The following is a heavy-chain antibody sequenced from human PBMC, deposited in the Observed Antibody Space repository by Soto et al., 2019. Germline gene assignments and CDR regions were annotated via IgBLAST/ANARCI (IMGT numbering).Heavy chain of an antibody. CDR1: GFTFSSYA. J-gene: IGHJ6*03. V-gene: IGHV3-23*01. Sequence: PGGSLRLSCAASGFTFSSYAMSWVRQAPGKGLEWVSAISGSGGSTYYADSVKGRFTISRDNSKNTLYLQMNSLRAEDTAVYYCAKASSLPAAMVLLNYMDVWGKGTTVTGSS. CDR3: AKASSLPAAMVLLNYMDV. D-gene: IGHD2-2*01. CDR2: ISGSGGST.